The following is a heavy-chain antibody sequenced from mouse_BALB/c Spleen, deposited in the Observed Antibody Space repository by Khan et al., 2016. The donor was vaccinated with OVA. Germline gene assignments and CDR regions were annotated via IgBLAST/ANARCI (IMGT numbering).Heavy chain of an antibody. D-gene: IGHD1-1*01. V-gene: IGHV5-6*01. CDR1: GFTFSTYG. Sequence: EVQVVESGGDLVKPGGSRKLSCAASGFTFSTYGMSWVRQTPDKRLEWVATVSTGGSYTYYPDSVKGRFTISRDNAKNTLYLQMSGLKSEDTAMFYCTRLAYYYDSEGFAYWGQGTLVTVSA. J-gene: IGHJ3*01. CDR3: TRLAYYYDSEGFAY. CDR2: VSTGGSYT.